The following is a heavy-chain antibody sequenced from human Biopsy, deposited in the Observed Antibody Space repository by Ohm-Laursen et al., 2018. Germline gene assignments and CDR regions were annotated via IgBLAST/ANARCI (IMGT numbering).Heavy chain of an antibody. CDR1: GDAFLGYY. D-gene: IGHD3-3*01. V-gene: IGHV1-2*02. CDR2: IYPNSGDT. Sequence: SVKVSCKASGDAFLGYYLHWVRQAPGQGLEWMGSIYPNSGDTDFAQKVQGRVSMTRDTSVSTAYLELSSLRSDDTAIYYCARDLLEWSLPSWGQGTLVTVSS. J-gene: IGHJ4*02. CDR3: ARDLLEWSLPS.